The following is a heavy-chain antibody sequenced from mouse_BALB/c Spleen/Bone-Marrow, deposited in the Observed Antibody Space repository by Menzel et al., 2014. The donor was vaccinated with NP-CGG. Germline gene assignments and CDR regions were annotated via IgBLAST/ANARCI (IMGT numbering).Heavy chain of an antibody. D-gene: IGHD2-3*01. Sequence: DVQLVESGGGLVKPGGSLKLSCAASGFTFSSYAMSWVRQTPEKRLEWVATISSGGSYTYYPDSVKGRFTISRDNAKNTLYLQMSSLRSEDTAIYYCARHGDGYFDYWGQGTSLTVSS. CDR2: ISSGGSYT. J-gene: IGHJ2*02. CDR3: ARHGDGYFDY. CDR1: GFTFSSYA. V-gene: IGHV5-9-3*01.